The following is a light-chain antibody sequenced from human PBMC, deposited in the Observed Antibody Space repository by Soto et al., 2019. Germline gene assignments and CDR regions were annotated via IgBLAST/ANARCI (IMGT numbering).Light chain of an antibody. CDR1: QSLSSSY. J-gene: IGKJ2*01. V-gene: IGKV3-20*01. CDR3: QQYGSSPYT. CDR2: GAS. Sequence: EIVLTQSPGTLSLSPGEGATLSCRASQSLSSSYLAWYQQKPGQAPRLLIYGASSRVTGIPDRFSGSGSGTDFSLTISRLEPEDFAVYYCQQYGSSPYTFVQGTKLEIK.